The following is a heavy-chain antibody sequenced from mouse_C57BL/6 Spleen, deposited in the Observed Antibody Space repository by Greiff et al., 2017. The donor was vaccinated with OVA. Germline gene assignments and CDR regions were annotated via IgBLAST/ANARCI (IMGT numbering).Heavy chain of an antibody. CDR1: GFSLTSYG. D-gene: IGHD1-1*01. CDR2: IWSGGST. J-gene: IGHJ1*03. V-gene: IGHV2-2*01. CDR3: ARGPIYDWYFDV. Sequence: VQGVESGPGLVQPSQSLSITCTVSGFSLTSYGVHWVRQSPGKGLEWLGVIWSGGSTDYNAAFISRLSISKDNSKSQFFFKMNSLQADDTAIYYCARGPIYDWYFDVWGTGTTVTVSS.